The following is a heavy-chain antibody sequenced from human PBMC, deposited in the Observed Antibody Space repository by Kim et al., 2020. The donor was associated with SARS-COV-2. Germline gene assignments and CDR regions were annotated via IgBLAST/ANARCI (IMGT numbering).Heavy chain of an antibody. Sequence: ASVKVSCKASGYTFTSYAMHWVRQAPGQRLEWMGWINAGNGNTKYSQKFQGRVTITRDTSASTAYMELSSLRSEDTAVYYCARSHGDYVWGSYAFDIWGQGTMVTVSS. CDR1: GYTFTSYA. CDR3: ARSHGDYVWGSYAFDI. J-gene: IGHJ3*02. CDR2: INAGNGNT. V-gene: IGHV1-3*01. D-gene: IGHD3-16*01.